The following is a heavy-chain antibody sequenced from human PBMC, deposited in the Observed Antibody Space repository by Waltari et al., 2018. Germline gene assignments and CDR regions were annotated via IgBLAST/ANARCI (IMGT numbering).Heavy chain of an antibody. CDR2: ISVSDAT. J-gene: IGHJ1*01. CDR3: AKPFYNWDDPLHS. CDR1: CFTPVTHA. V-gene: IGHV3-23*01. D-gene: IGHD1-20*01. Sequence: EVQLLESGGGLVPPGGALSLSCQASCFTPVTHAINWVRQAPGKGVEWVSSISVSDATYYADSVKGRFTISRDYSDNTVYLQMDSLRADDTAVYFCAKPFYNWDDPLHSWGQGTPVTVSS.